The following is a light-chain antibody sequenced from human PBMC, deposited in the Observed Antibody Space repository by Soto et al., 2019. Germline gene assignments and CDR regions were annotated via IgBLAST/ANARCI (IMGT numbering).Light chain of an antibody. J-gene: IGKJ5*01. CDR2: DAS. Sequence: EIVLTQSPGTLSLSPGERATLSCRASQSISDTLAWYQQKPGQAPRLLIYDASNRATGIPARFSGSGSGTDFTLTISSLEPEDFAIYYCQQRSNWPGITFGQGTRLEIK. V-gene: IGKV3-11*01. CDR1: QSISDT. CDR3: QQRSNWPGIT.